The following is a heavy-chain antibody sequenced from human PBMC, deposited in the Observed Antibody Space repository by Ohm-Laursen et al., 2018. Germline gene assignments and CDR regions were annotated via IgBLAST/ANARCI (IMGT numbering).Heavy chain of an antibody. D-gene: IGHD1-1*01. CDR3: ARDDSERLYYNYGLDV. Sequence: SLRLSCAASGFTFNRHDMHWVRQAPGKALEWVALISYDGGNKYYADFVRGRFTISRDQSKNTMFLQMSNLSFDDTAIYYCARDDSERLYYNYGLDVWGQGTTVTVSS. J-gene: IGHJ6*02. V-gene: IGHV3-30*03. CDR2: ISYDGGNK. CDR1: GFTFNRHD.